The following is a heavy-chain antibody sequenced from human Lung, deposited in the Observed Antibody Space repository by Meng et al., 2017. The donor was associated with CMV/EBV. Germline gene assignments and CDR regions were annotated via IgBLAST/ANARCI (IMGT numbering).Heavy chain of an antibody. Sequence: ASVXVSXKTSGYSFTSFGITWVRRAPGRGLGWIGWISVDNGDTNYAEDFQDRVTMTTDIYRNTAYMELWSLRLDDTAFYYCGGGGRDYRFDYWGQGTLVTVYS. CDR3: GGGGRDYRFDY. CDR2: ISVDNGDT. D-gene: IGHD3-16*01. CDR1: GYSFTSFG. V-gene: IGHV1-18*01. J-gene: IGHJ4*02.